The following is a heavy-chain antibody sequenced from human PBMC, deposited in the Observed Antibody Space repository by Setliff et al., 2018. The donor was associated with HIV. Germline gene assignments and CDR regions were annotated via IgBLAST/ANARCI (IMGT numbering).Heavy chain of an antibody. V-gene: IGHV4-34*01. D-gene: IGHD3-22*01. CDR1: GGSFSAYY. CDR2: INHSGST. CDR3: ARSDLDNGSGYFDYYSYYMDV. Sequence: PSETLSLTCAVYGGSFSAYYWTWIRQPPGKGLEWTGEINHSGSTNYNPSLKSRVTISVDTSKNQFSLKLRSVTAADTAIYYCARSDLDNGSGYFDYYSYYMDVWGRGTTVTVSS. J-gene: IGHJ6*03.